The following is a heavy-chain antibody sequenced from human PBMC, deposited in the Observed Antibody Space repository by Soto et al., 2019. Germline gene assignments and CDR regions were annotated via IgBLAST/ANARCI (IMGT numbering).Heavy chain of an antibody. J-gene: IGHJ6*02. CDR3: ARDSFNYYYGMDV. CDR2: IYYDGVT. V-gene: IGHV4-30-4*01. Sequence: SETLSLTCSVSGGSIISHDYHWIWIRQPPGKGLEWIGYIYYDGVTYYNPSLKSRLTMSLDMSKNQFTLKLTSVTAADTAVYYCARDSFNYYYGMDVWGQGTPVTVSS. CDR1: GGSIISHDYH.